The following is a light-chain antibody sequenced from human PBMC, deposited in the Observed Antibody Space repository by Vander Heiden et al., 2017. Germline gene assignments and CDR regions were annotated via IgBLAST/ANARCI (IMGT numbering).Light chain of an antibody. CDR2: GES. CDR3: QQYERWPLT. Sequence: EIVMTQSPVTLSESPGEGASLSCWASQSVGSQLAWYQQKPGQAPRLLIYGESTRATGVPARFSGSGSGTHFTLTIASLQSEDFAVYYCQQYERWPLTFGGGTKVEIK. CDR1: QSVGSQ. J-gene: IGKJ4*01. V-gene: IGKV3-15*01.